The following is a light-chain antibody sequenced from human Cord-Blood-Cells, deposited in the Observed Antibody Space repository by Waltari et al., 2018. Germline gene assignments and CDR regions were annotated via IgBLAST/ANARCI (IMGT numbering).Light chain of an antibody. CDR3: SSYTSSSTLV. Sequence: ALTHPASVSASPGQSITIPCTGTSSDVGGYNYFPWYQQPPVKAPKLMIYDVSNRPSGVSNRFSGSKSGNTASLTISGLQAEDEADYYCSSYTSSSTLVFGTGTKVTVL. V-gene: IGLV2-14*01. CDR2: DVS. J-gene: IGLJ1*01. CDR1: SSDVGGYNY.